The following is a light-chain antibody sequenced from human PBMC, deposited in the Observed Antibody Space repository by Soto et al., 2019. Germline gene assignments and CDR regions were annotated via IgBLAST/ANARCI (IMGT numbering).Light chain of an antibody. CDR1: SSDVGGYNY. J-gene: IGLJ1*01. CDR3: SSFTSAYTFV. V-gene: IGLV2-14*01. CDR2: EVS. Sequence: QSALAQPASVSGSPGQSIAISCTGTSSDVGGYNYVSWYQQHPGKAPKLLISEVSIRPSGVSDRFSGSKSCNTASLTISGLQTEDEADYYCSSFTSAYTFVFGSGTKLTVL.